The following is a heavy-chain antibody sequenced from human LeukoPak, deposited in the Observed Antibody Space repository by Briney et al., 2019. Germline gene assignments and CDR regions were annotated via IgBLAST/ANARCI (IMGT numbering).Heavy chain of an antibody. V-gene: IGHV1-69*04. CDR2: IIPILGIA. CDR3: ARDSTVTSLGDY. J-gene: IGHJ4*02. D-gene: IGHD4-11*01. Sequence: SVKVSCKASGVTFSSYTISWVRQAPGQGLEWMGRIIPILGIANYAQKFQGRVTITADKSTSTAYMELSSLRSEDTAVYYCARDSTVTSLGDYWGQGTLVTVSS. CDR1: GVTFSSYT.